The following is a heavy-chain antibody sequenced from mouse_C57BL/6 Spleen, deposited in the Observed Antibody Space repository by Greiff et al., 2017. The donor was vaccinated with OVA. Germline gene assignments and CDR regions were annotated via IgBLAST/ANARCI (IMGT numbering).Heavy chain of an antibody. CDR1: GYPFTDYN. Sequence: EVKLQQSGPELVKPGASVKIPCKASGYPFTDYNMDWVKQSHGKSLEWIGDINPNNCGTIYNQKFKGKATLTVDKSSSTAYMELRSLTSEDTAVYYCARGRGYYGSEGYAMDYWGQGTSVTVSS. V-gene: IGHV1-18*01. D-gene: IGHD1-1*01. CDR3: ARGRGYYGSEGYAMDY. CDR2: INPNNCGT. J-gene: IGHJ4*01.